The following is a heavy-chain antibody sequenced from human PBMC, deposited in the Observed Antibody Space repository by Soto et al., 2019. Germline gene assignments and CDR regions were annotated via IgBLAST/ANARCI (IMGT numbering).Heavy chain of an antibody. J-gene: IGHJ3*02. CDR2: IIPIFGTA. CDR3: ARALSGRPKHLFYAFDI. Sequence: SVKVSCKASGGTFSSYAISWVRQAPGQGLERMGGIIPIFGTANYAQKFQGRVTITADESTSTAYMELSSLRSEDTAAYYCARALSGRPKHLFYAFDIWGQGTMVTVSS. CDR1: GGTFSSYA. V-gene: IGHV1-69*13. D-gene: IGHD3-9*01.